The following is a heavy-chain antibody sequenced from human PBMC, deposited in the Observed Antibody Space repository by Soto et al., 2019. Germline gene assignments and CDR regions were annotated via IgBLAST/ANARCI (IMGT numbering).Heavy chain of an antibody. J-gene: IGHJ6*02. D-gene: IGHD3-22*01. CDR3: ARPLRDRNYYYGMAV. CDR1: GGTFSKYA. CDR2: TIPMFGTP. V-gene: IGHV1-69*01. Sequence: QVQLVQSGAEMQQPGASVRVSCKACGGTFSKYAFSWVRQAPGQGLEWLGGTIPMFGTPNYAQKFQGRVAISADESTATVYMELSSLRSEDTAVYFCARPLRDRNYYYGMAVWGQGTTVTVSS.